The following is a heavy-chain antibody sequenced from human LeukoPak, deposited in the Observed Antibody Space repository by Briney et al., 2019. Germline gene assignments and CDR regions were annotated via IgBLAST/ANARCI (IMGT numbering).Heavy chain of an antibody. CDR2: ISSSSVTT. Sequence: GGSLRLSCVASGFTFSSYSMNWVRQAPGKGLEWVSYISSSSVTTYYADSEKGRFTISRDNAKNSLSLQMNSLRAEDTAVYYCAREAQIDYWGQGTLVTVSS. CDR3: AREAQIDY. J-gene: IGHJ4*02. V-gene: IGHV3-48*01. CDR1: GFTFSSYS.